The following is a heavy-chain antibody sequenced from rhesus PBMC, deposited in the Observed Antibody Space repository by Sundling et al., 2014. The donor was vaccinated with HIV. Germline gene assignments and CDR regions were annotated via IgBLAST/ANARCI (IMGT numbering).Heavy chain of an antibody. J-gene: IGHJ6*01. CDR3: ARDEAIYGLIGGFYYYVFHS. V-gene: IGHV3-54*02. Sequence: EVQLVESGGGLVQPGGSLRLSCAVSGFTLSSYIMYWVRQAPGKGLEWVAVISYDGSKKYYVDSVKDRFTISRDNSKNMLYLQMNSLQLEDTAVYYCARDEAIYGLIGGFYYYVFHSWGQGVVVTVSS. CDR2: ISYDGSKK. D-gene: IGHD2-15*01. CDR1: GFTLSSYI.